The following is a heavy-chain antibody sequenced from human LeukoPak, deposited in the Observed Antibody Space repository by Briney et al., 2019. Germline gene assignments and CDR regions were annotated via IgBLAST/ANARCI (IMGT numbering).Heavy chain of an antibody. CDR3: AKDRGRQVYSYGSNWFAP. D-gene: IGHD5-18*01. V-gene: IGHV3-30*02. Sequence: GGALRLSRAASGYTFSTSGLHWVREAPGKGLHWVAFIRYDGSNKYYADSLKGRFAISRDNSKNTLYMHMNSLRAEETAVYYCAKDRGRQVYSYGSNWFAPWGQGTRVTVPS. CDR1: GYTFSTSG. J-gene: IGHJ5*02. CDR2: IRYDGSNK.